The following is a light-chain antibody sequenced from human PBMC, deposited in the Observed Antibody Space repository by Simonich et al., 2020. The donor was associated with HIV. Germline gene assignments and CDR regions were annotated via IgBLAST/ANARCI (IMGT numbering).Light chain of an antibody. J-gene: IGKJ3*01. CDR1: QSLLHGNGHNY. CDR3: MQALQTPFT. V-gene: IGKV2-28*01. Sequence: DIVMTQSPLSLPVTPGEPASISCRARQSLLHGNGHNYLDWYLQKPGQSPQLLIYLGSNRAAGVPDRFSGSGSGTDFTLKISRVEAEDVGVYYCMQALQTPFTFGPGTKVDIK. CDR2: LGS.